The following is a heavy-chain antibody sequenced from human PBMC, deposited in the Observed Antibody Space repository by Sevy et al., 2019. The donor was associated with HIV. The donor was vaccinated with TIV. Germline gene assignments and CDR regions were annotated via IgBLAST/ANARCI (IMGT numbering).Heavy chain of an antibody. CDR3: AREGSPYDTYYYYYGMDV. CDR1: GFTFDDYA. J-gene: IGHJ6*02. D-gene: IGHD5-12*01. Sequence: GGSLRLSCAASGFTFDDYAMSWVRQAPGKGLEWVSAINWKTDNVGYADSVKGRFTISRDNSQNSLFLQMNTLRAEDTAVYYCAREGSPYDTYYYYYGMDVWGQGTTVTV. CDR2: INWKTDNV. V-gene: IGHV3-20*04.